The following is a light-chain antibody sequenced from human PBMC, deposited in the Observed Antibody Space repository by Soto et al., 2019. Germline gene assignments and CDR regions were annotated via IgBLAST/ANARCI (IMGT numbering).Light chain of an antibody. CDR3: QQGSNWYT. Sequence: EIVLTRSPATLSLSPGDRATLSCRASQSVDRYLAWYQEKPGQAPRLLIYDTSDRATGIPDRFSGSGSGTDFTLTISSLEPEDFAVYYCQQGSNWYTFGQGTKVDIK. J-gene: IGKJ2*01. V-gene: IGKV3-11*01. CDR1: QSVDRY. CDR2: DTS.